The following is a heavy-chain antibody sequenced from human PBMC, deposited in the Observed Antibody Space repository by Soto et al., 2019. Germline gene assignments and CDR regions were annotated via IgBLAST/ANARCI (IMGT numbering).Heavy chain of an antibody. Sequence: QVQLQESGPGLVKPSGTLSLTCAVSGGSISSSNWWSWVRQPPGKGLEWIGEIYHIGSTNSNPSLKSRVTLSVDKSKNQCSLKLSSVTAADTAVYYCARGLGGSYVYYYGMDVWGQGTTVTVSS. CDR2: IYHIGST. J-gene: IGHJ6*02. CDR1: GGSISSSNW. D-gene: IGHD1-26*01. CDR3: ARGLGGSYVYYYGMDV. V-gene: IGHV4-4*02.